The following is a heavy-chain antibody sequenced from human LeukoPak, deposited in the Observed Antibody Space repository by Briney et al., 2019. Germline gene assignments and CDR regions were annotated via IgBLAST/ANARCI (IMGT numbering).Heavy chain of an antibody. CDR1: GFTFSSYS. CDR3: ARDYSF. V-gene: IGHV3-48*01. CDR2: ISSSSTI. D-gene: IGHD4-11*01. J-gene: IGHJ4*02. Sequence: GGSLRLSCAASGFTFSSYSMNWVRQAPGKGLEWVSYISSSSTIYYADSVNGRFTISRDNAKNSLYLQMNSLRAEDTAVYYCARDYSFWGQGTLVTVSS.